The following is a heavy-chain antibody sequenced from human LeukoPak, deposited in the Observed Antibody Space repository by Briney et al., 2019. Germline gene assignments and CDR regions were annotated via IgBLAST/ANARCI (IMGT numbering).Heavy chain of an antibody. D-gene: IGHD1-14*01. CDR1: GFTFSSYA. CDR2: IPYDGSNK. CDR3: ARDPQFPDNYYYYMDV. Sequence: GGSLRLSCAASGFTFSSYAMHWVRQAPGKGLEWVAVIPYDGSNKYYADSVKGRFTISRDNSKNTLYLQMNSLRAEDTAVYYCARDPQFPDNYYYYMDVWGKGTTVTVSS. V-gene: IGHV3-30*04. J-gene: IGHJ6*03.